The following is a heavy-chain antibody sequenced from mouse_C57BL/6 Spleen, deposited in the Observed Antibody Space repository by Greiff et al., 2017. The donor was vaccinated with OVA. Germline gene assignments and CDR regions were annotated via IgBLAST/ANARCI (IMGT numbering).Heavy chain of an antibody. V-gene: IGHV1-26*01. CDR1: VYTFTDYY. J-gene: IGHJ1*03. CDR2: INPNNGGT. Sequence: EVQLQQSGPELVKPGASVKISCKASVYTFTDYYMNWVKQSHGKSLEWIGDINPNNGGTSYNQKFKGKATLTVDKSSSTAYMELRSLTSEDSAVYYCARPGYDVGRYFDVWGTGTTVTVSS. D-gene: IGHD2-2*01. CDR3: ARPGYDVGRYFDV.